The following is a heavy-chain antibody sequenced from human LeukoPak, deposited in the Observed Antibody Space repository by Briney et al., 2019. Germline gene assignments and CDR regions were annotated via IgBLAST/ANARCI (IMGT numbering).Heavy chain of an antibody. CDR1: GFTFSSYS. CDR3: ARGASYYDFWSGYYLIY. CDR2: ISGSGGST. V-gene: IGHV3-23*01. Sequence: GGSLRLSCAASGFTFSSYSMNWVRQDPGKGLEWVSAISGSGGSTYYADSVRGRLTISRDNSKNTLYLQMNSLRTEDTAVYFCARGASYYDFWSGYYLIYWGQGTLVTVSS. D-gene: IGHD3-3*01. J-gene: IGHJ4*02.